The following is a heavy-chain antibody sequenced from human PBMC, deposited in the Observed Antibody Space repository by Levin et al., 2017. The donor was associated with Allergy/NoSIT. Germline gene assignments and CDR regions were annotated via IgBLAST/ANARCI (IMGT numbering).Heavy chain of an antibody. Sequence: GGSLRLSCAASGFTFSSYGMHWVRQAPGKGLEWVAVISYDGSNKYYADSVKGRFTISRDNSKNTLYLQMNSLRAEDTAVYYCAKGDVDIVAGDYWGQGTLVTVSS. V-gene: IGHV3-30*18. CDR2: ISYDGSNK. CDR3: AKGDVDIVAGDY. J-gene: IGHJ4*02. CDR1: GFTFSSYG. D-gene: IGHD5-12*01.